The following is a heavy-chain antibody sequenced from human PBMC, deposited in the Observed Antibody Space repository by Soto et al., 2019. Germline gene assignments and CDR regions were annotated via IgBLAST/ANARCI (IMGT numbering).Heavy chain of an antibody. Sequence: PSETLSLTCAVYGGSFSGYYWSWIRQPPGKGLEWIGEINHSGSTNYNPSLKSRVTISVDTSKNQFSLKLSSVTAADTAVYYCARHPFLEWFFYYMDVWGKGTTVTVSS. CDR1: GGSFSGYY. J-gene: IGHJ6*03. V-gene: IGHV4-34*01. CDR2: INHSGST. CDR3: ARHPFLEWFFYYMDV. D-gene: IGHD3-3*01.